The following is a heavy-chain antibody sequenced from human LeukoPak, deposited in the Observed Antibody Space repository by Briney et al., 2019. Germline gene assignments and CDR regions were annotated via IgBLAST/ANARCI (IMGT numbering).Heavy chain of an antibody. CDR3: ARARIAVAGIYFDY. CDR1: GFTFSSYA. J-gene: IGHJ4*02. D-gene: IGHD6-19*01. CDR2: ISYDGSNK. V-gene: IGHV3-30-3*01. Sequence: QPGGSLRLSCAASGFTFSSYAMHWVRQAPGKGLEWVAVISYDGSNKYYADSVKGRFTISRDNSKNTLYLQMNSLRAEDTAVYYCARARIAVAGIYFDYWGQGTLVTVSS.